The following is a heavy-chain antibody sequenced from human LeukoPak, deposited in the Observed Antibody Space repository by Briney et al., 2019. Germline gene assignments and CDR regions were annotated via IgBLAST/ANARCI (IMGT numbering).Heavy chain of an antibody. CDR2: INHSGST. D-gene: IGHD6-13*01. CDR1: GGSFSGYY. Sequence: PSETLSLTCAVYGGSFSGYYWSWIRQPPGKGLEWIGEINHSGSTNYNPSLKSRVTISVDTSKNQFSLELSSVTAADTAVYYCARGAGSSRQKKVDYWGQGTLVTVSS. V-gene: IGHV4-34*01. CDR3: ARGAGSSRQKKVDY. J-gene: IGHJ4*02.